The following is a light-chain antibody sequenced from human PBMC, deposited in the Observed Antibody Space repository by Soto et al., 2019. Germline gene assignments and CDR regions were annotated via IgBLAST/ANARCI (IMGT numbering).Light chain of an antibody. CDR2: RAS. Sequence: DIVMTQSPDSLAVSLGERATINCKSSQSLLCTSNNKYCLSWFQQKPGQPPKLLIYRASTRESGVPDRFSGSGSGKDFTLTISSRQAEDVAVYYCQQYSDSPLTFGGGTKVEI. CDR3: QQYSDSPLT. V-gene: IGKV4-1*01. CDR1: QSLLCTSNNKYC. J-gene: IGKJ4*01.